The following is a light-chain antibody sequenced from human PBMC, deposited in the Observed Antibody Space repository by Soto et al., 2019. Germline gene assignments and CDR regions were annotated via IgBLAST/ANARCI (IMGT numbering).Light chain of an antibody. V-gene: IGKV1-13*02. Sequence: AVQLTQSPSSLSASVGDRLTITCRASQGISSSLAWYQQKPGKAPKLLIYDASTLESGVPSRFSGSGSGTDFTLTISGLQPEDFATYYCQQFYRYPPLTFGGGNEVEIK. J-gene: IGKJ4*01. CDR2: DAS. CDR3: QQFYRYPPLT. CDR1: QGISSS.